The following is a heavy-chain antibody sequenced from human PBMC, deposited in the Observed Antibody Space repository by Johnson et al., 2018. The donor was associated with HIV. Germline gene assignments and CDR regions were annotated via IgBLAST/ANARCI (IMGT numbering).Heavy chain of an antibody. J-gene: IGHJ3*01. CDR1: GFTFSSYA. D-gene: IGHD1-26*01. CDR2: VSNDGRNK. Sequence: QVQLVESGGGVVQPGRSLRLSCAASGFTFSSYAMHWVRQAPGKGLEWVAVVSNDGRNKYYADSVKDRLTISRDNSKNTLYLQMSSLRAEDTAVYYCAKDANWERLMAFDFWGQGTMVTVSS. CDR3: AKDANWERLMAFDF. V-gene: IGHV3-30*18.